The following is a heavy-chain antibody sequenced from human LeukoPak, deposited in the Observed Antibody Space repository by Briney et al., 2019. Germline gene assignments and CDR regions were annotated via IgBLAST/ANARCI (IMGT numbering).Heavy chain of an antibody. D-gene: IGHD3-22*01. V-gene: IGHV4-34*01. CDR3: GRLVSGGRDKTMVTLIVVREGFGAFDI. CDR1: AGTSYGMH. Sequence: PSETLSFTCSVYAGTSYGMHWRRLRQPPGKGLEWIGEINHSGSTNYNPSLKSRVTISVDTSKNQFSLKLGSVTAAEAYVYFCGRLVSGGRDKTMVTLIVVREGFGAFDIWGQGTMVTVSS. CDR2: INHSGST. J-gene: IGHJ3*02.